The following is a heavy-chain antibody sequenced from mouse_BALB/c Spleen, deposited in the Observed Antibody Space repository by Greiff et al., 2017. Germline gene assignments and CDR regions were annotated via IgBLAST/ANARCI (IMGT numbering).Heavy chain of an antibody. V-gene: IGHV3-6*02. CDR2: ISYDGSN. D-gene: IGHD3-3*01. CDR3: ARGGLTYYFDY. CDR1: GYSITSGYY. J-gene: IGHJ2*01. Sequence: DVKLQESGPGLVKPSQSLSLTCSVTGYSITSGYYWNWIRQFPGNKLEWMGYISYDGSNNYNPSLKNRISITRDTSKNQFFLKLNSVTTEDTATYYCARGGLTYYFDYWGQGTTLTVSS.